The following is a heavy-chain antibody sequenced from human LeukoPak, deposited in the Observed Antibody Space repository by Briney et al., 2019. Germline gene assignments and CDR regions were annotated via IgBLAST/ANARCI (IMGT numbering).Heavy chain of an antibody. CDR2: MNAKSGHT. CDR1: GYTFTSYH. V-gene: IGHV1-8*01. Sequence: VASVKVSCKASGYTFTSYHIDWVRQAPGQGPEWMGWMNAKSGHTGYAQNLEGRVTMTRDTSTNTAYMELRGLRSEDTAVYFCARGMFDNSGHYYYFYYALDVWGQRTTVTVSS. D-gene: IGHD3-22*01. J-gene: IGHJ6*02. CDR3: ARGMFDNSGHYYYFYYALDV.